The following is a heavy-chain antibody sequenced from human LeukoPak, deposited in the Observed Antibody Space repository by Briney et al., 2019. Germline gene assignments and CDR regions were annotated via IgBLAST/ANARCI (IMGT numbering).Heavy chain of an antibody. CDR1: GGSISSGGYY. V-gene: IGHV4-31*03. D-gene: IGHD3-3*01. J-gene: IGHJ6*02. CDR2: IYYSGST. Sequence: PSQTLSLTCTVSGGSISSGGYYWSWIRQHPGKGLEWIGYIYYSGSTYYNPSLKSRVTISVDTSKNQFSLKLSSVTAADTAVYYCARSDYDFWSGYGMDVWGQGTTVTVSS. CDR3: ARSDYDFWSGYGMDV.